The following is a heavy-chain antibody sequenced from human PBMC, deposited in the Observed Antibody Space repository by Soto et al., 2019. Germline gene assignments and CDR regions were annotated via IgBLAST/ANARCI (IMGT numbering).Heavy chain of an antibody. V-gene: IGHV3-30-3*01. Sequence: QVQLVESGGGVVQPGTSLRLSCSASVFTFSSFAMHWVRQAPGKGLEWVALISFDASNKYYADSVKGRFTISRDNSKNTLYLQINSLRAEDTAVYYCARDLLRFAYYDDSSGYFDYWGQGTLVTVSS. CDR2: ISFDASNK. CDR1: VFTFSSFA. D-gene: IGHD3-22*01. J-gene: IGHJ4*02. CDR3: ARDLLRFAYYDDSSGYFDY.